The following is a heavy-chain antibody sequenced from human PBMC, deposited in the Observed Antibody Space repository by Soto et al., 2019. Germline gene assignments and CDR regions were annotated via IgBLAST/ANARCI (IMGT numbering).Heavy chain of an antibody. CDR3: ARQERFGNWFDP. J-gene: IGHJ5*02. CDR1: GGCMSRSSYS. V-gene: IGHV4-39*01. Sequence: SESPSLACIVSGGCMSRSSYSWVWISKPPGKGLEWIGNIHHSGSIYYNPSLKSRVTISVAMSKNQFSLRLSSVTAADAAVYCCARQERFGNWFDPWGQGTLVTV. D-gene: IGHD1-26*01. CDR2: IHHSGSI.